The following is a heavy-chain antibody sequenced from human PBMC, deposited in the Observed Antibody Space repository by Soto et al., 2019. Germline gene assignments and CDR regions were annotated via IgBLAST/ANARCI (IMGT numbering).Heavy chain of an antibody. CDR1: GYTFTSYA. V-gene: IGHV1-3*01. Sequence: ASVKVSCKASGYTFTSYAMHWVRQAPGQRLEWMGWINAGNGNTKHSQKNQGRVTITTDTSASTAYMELSSLRSEDTAVYYCARDVAAADYWGQGTLVTVSS. J-gene: IGHJ4*02. D-gene: IGHD6-13*01. CDR3: ARDVAAADY. CDR2: INAGNGNT.